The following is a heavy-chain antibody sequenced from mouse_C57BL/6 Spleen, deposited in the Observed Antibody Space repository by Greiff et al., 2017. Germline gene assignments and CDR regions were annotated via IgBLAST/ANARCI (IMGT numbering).Heavy chain of an antibody. CDR1: GFTFSDAW. J-gene: IGHJ3*01. V-gene: IGHV6-6*01. CDR2: IRNKANNHAT. D-gene: IGHD3-2*02. CDR3: TRRPDSSGLAWFAY. Sequence: EVKLVESGGGLVQPGGSMKLSCAASGFTFSDAWMDWVRQSPEKGLEWVAEIRNKANNHATYYAESVKGRFTISRDDSKSSVYLQMNSLRAEDTGIYYCTRRPDSSGLAWFAYWGQGTLVTVSA.